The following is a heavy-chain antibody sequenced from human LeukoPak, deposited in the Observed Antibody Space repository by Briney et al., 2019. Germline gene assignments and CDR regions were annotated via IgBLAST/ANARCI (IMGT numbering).Heavy chain of an antibody. D-gene: IGHD6-13*01. CDR3: AIKYSSSWYNY. Sequence: SETLSLTCTVSGGSISSYYWSWIRQPPGKGLEWIGEINHSGSTNYNPSLKSRVTISVDTSKNQFSLKLSSVTAADTAVYYCAIKYSSSWYNYWGQGTLVTVSS. CDR1: GGSISSYY. CDR2: INHSGST. V-gene: IGHV4-34*01. J-gene: IGHJ4*02.